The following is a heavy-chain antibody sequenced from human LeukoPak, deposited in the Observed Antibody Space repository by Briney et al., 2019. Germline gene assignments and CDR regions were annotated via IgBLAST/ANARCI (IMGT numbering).Heavy chain of an antibody. D-gene: IGHD1-26*01. CDR3: GRGYSGSY. CDR2: INQYGGEK. CDR1: RFTVNNYW. J-gene: IGHJ4*02. V-gene: IGHV3-7*01. Sequence: GGSLRLSCAASRFTVNNYWMTWVRQAPGKGLEWVANINQYGGEKYYVDSVKGRFTISRDNAKNPLHLQVNSLRAEDTAVYYCGRGYSGSYWGQGTLVTVSS.